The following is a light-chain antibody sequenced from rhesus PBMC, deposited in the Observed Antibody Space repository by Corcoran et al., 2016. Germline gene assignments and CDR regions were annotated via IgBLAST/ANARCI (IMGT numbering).Light chain of an antibody. CDR3: QQYYSIPRT. CDR1: QGITND. V-gene: IGKV1S17*01. J-gene: IGKJ1*01. Sequence: DIQMTQSPSSLSAFVGDRVTITCRASQGITNDLAWYQQKPGEPPKLLLYEASRLKCGVPSRFSGNGSGTDFTLTITSLQSEDFTTYYCQQYYSIPRTFGQGAKVEIK. CDR2: EAS.